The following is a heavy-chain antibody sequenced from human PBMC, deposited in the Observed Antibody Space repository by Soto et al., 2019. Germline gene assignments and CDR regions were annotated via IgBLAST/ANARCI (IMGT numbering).Heavy chain of an antibody. CDR2: ISYHGNNK. V-gene: IGHV3-30-3*01. CDR3: ARDPVLSYDFWSGWYFDY. J-gene: IGHJ4*02. D-gene: IGHD3-3*01. Sequence: QVQLVESGGGVVQPGRSLRLSCAASGFTFSNYAMHWVRQAPGKGLEWVAVISYHGNNKYYADSVKGRFTISRDNSKNTLYLQMNSLRAEDTAVYYCARDPVLSYDFWSGWYFDYWGQVTLVTVSS. CDR1: GFTFSNYA.